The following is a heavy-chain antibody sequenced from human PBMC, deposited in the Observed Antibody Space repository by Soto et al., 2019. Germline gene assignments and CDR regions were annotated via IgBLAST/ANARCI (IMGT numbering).Heavy chain of an antibody. CDR2: IIPILGIT. J-gene: IGHJ4*02. CDR3: ASRYCSGGSCYQLFDY. CDR1: VGTFSSYT. V-gene: IGHV1-69*02. D-gene: IGHD2-15*01. Sequence: GASVKVSCKASVGTFSSYTISWVRQAPGQGLEWMGRIIPILGITNYAQKFQGRVTITADKSTSTAYMDLSSLRSEDTAVYYCASRYCSGGSCYQLFDYWGQGTLVTVSS.